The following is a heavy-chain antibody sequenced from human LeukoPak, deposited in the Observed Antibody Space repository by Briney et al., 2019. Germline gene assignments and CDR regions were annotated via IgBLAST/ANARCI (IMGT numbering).Heavy chain of an antibody. CDR3: ARLNYYYYRMDV. Sequence: PSETLSLTCTVSCGSISSYYWSWIRQPPGEGLEWIGYIYYSGSNNYNPSLKSRVTISVDTSKNQFSLKLSSVTAADTAVYYCARLNYYYYRMDVWGQGTTVTVSS. CDR1: CGSISSYY. CDR2: IYYSGSN. J-gene: IGHJ6*02. V-gene: IGHV4-59*08.